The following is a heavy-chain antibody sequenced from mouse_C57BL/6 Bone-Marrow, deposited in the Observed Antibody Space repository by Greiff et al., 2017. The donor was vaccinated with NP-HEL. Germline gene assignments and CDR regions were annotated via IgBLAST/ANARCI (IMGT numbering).Heavy chain of an antibody. V-gene: IGHV1-5*01. CDR1: GYTFTSYW. J-gene: IGHJ2*01. CDR2: IYPGNSDT. Sequence: VQLQQSGTVLARPGASVKMSCKTSGYTFTSYWMHWVKQRPGQGLEWIGAIYPGNSDTSYNQKFKGKAKLTAVTSASTAYMELSSLTNEDSAVYYCTRWVYYGSSYEDYWGQGTTLTVSS. D-gene: IGHD1-1*01. CDR3: TRWVYYGSSYEDY.